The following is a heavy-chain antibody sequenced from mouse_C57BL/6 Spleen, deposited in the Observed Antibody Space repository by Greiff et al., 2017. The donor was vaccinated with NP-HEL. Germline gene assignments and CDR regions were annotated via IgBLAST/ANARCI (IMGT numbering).Heavy chain of an antibody. CDR3: ARDYGSSWDWYFDV. CDR2: IYPGDGDT. J-gene: IGHJ1*03. CDR1: GYAFSSYW. D-gene: IGHD1-1*01. V-gene: IGHV1-80*01. Sequence: VKLVESGAELVKPGASVKISCKASGYAFSSYWMNWVKQRPGKGLEWIGQIYPGDGDTNYNGKFKGKATLTADKSSSTAYMQLSSLTSEDSAVYFCARDYGSSWDWYFDVWGTGTTVTVSS.